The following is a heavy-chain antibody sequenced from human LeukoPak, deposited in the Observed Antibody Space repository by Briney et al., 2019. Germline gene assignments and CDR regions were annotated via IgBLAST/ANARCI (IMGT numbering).Heavy chain of an antibody. J-gene: IGHJ4*02. CDR1: GFTFSSYW. Sequence: HPGGSLRLSCAASGFTFSSYWMSWVRQAPGKGLEWVANIKQDGSEKYYVDSVKGRFTISRDNAKNSLYLQMNSLRAEDTAVYYCARDTHYTFLYYDSSGYHYWGQGTLVTVSS. CDR2: IKQDGSEK. D-gene: IGHD3-22*01. V-gene: IGHV3-7*01. CDR3: ARDTHYTFLYYDSSGYHY.